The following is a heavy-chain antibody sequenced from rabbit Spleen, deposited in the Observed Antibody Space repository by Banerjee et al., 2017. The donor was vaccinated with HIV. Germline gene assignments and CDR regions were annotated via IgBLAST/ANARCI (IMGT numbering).Heavy chain of an antibody. Sequence: LVESGGDLVKPGASLTLTCTASGFSFSSNYYMCWVRQAPGKGLEWIACIYTGSSGSTYYASWATGRFTCSKTSSTTVTLQMTSLTVADTATYFCAREKSGIVGYDLWGQGTLVTVS. D-gene: IGHD6-1*01. CDR1: GFSFSSNYY. CDR3: AREKSGIVGYDL. CDR2: IYTGSSGST. J-gene: IGHJ4*01. V-gene: IGHV1S40*01.